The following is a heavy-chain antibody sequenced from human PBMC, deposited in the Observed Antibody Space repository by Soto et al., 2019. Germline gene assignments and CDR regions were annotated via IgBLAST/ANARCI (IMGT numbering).Heavy chain of an antibody. D-gene: IGHD3-10*01. V-gene: IGHV3-23*01. CDR1: GFTFSNYG. Sequence: EVQLLESGGGLLQPGESLRLSCAVSGFTFSNYGMSWVRQAPGKGLEWVAATSGSGDTTYYAESVKGRVTISRDNSKNTLYVQINSLRADDTAVYYCAKDLGYDGSGIEFWGQGTLVTVS. CDR3: AKDLGYDGSGIEF. CDR2: TSGSGDTT. J-gene: IGHJ4*02.